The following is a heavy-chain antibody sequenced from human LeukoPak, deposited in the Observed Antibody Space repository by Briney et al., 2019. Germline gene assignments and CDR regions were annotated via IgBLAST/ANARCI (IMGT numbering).Heavy chain of an antibody. CDR2: ISGSGAST. Sequence: GGSLRLSCLTSGFTFSTNAMSWVRQAPGKGLEWISGISGSGASTYYADSVKGRFTISRDNSKNTLYLQMNSLRAEDTAVYYCARGGSFNGDYPYYYGMDVWGQGTTVTVSS. D-gene: IGHD4-17*01. J-gene: IGHJ6*02. CDR1: GFTFSTNA. CDR3: ARGGSFNGDYPYYYGMDV. V-gene: IGHV3-23*01.